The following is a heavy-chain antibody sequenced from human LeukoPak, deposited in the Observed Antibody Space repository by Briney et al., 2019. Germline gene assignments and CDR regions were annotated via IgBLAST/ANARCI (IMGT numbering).Heavy chain of an antibody. CDR1: GFTFSSYA. CDR2: ISSDGNTK. CDR3: ARGQERGDYPRVFDH. V-gene: IGHV3-30-3*01. J-gene: IGHJ4*02. Sequence: QTGGSLRLSCAASGFTFSSYAMHWVRQAPGKGLEWVTVISSDGNTKRYADSMKGRITISRDNSQNTLYLQMNSLRGEDTAMYYCARGQERGDYPRVFDHWGQGALVTVSS. D-gene: IGHD4-17*01.